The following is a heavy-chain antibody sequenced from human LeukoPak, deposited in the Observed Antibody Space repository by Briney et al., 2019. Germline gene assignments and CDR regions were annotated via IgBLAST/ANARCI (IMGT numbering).Heavy chain of an antibody. CDR1: GFTFGNYW. Sequence: GGSLRLSCAASGFTFGNYWMSWVRQAPGKGLEWVASINEDSGKKDYADSVKGRFTISRDNAKNSLYLQINSLRAEDTALYYCAKDPAMIAAGYFDYWGQGTLVTVSS. CDR3: AKDPAMIAAGYFDY. J-gene: IGHJ4*02. D-gene: IGHD6-13*01. CDR2: INEDSGKK. V-gene: IGHV3-7*03.